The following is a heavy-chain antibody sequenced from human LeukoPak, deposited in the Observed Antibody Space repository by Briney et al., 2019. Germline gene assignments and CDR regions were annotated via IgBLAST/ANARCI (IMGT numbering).Heavy chain of an antibody. CDR3: ARDLLARYSGPPGV. Sequence: SETLSLTCTVSGGSVSSGSYYWSWIRQPAGKGLEWIGRVYTSGSTNYNPSLKSRVTISVDTSKNQFSLKLSSVTAADTAVYYCARDLLARYSGPPGVWGQGTMVTVSS. J-gene: IGHJ3*01. D-gene: IGHD5-12*01. CDR2: VYTSGST. CDR1: GGSVSSGSYY. V-gene: IGHV4-61*02.